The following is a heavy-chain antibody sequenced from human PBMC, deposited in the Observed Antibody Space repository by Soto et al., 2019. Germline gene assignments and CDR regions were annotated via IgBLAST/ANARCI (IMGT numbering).Heavy chain of an antibody. Sequence: ASVKVSCKASGGSFSSYAISWVRQAPRQGLEWMGGIIPIFGTANYAQKFQGRVTITADESTSTAYMELSSLRSEDTAVYYCARDSRDYGDYVYEFDPWGQGTLVTVSS. CDR1: GGSFSSYA. CDR2: IIPIFGTA. J-gene: IGHJ5*02. CDR3: ARDSRDYGDYVYEFDP. D-gene: IGHD4-17*01. V-gene: IGHV1-69*13.